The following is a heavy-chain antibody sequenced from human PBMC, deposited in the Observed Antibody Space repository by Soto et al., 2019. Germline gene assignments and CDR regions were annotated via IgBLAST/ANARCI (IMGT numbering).Heavy chain of an antibody. CDR3: ARRITMVRGPYYYYAMDV. CDR2: ITSTSSTK. CDR1: GFTFSSHT. V-gene: IGHV3-48*02. J-gene: IGHJ6*02. Sequence: PGGSLRLSCAASGFTFSSHTMNWVHQAPGKGLEWISYITSTSSTKNYADSVKGRFTISRDNANNSLYLQMNSLRDEDTAVYYCARRITMVRGPYYYYAMDVWGQGTTVTVSS. D-gene: IGHD3-10*01.